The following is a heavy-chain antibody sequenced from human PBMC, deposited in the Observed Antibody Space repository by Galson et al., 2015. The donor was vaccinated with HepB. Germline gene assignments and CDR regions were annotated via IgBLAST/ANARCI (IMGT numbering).Heavy chain of an antibody. Sequence: SLRLSCAASGFTFSSYSMNWVRQAPGKGLEWVSSISSSSSYIYYADSVKGRFTISRDNAKNSLYLQMNSLRAEDTAVYCCARLTGDHPCFDYWGQGTLVTVSS. J-gene: IGHJ4*02. V-gene: IGHV3-21*01. CDR3: ARLTGDHPCFDY. CDR1: GFTFSSYS. CDR2: ISSSSSYI. D-gene: IGHD7-27*01.